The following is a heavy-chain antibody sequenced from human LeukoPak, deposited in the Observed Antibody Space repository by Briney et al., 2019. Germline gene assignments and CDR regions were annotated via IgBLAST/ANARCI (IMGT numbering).Heavy chain of an antibody. Sequence: GGSLRLSCVGSGFIFGKYAMTWVRQAPGKGPEWVSTISGGGDSTWNADSVKGRFTVSRDNSKNTLYLQMSSLRVGDTAVYYCARGAVWFEPLFDYWGQGTLVTVSS. CDR2: ISGGGDST. D-gene: IGHD3-10*01. CDR3: ARGAVWFEPLFDY. J-gene: IGHJ4*02. CDR1: GFIFGKYA. V-gene: IGHV3-23*01.